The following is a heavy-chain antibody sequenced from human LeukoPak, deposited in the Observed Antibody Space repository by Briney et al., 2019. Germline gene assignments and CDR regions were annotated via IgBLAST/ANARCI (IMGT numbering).Heavy chain of an antibody. D-gene: IGHD2-15*01. V-gene: IGHV4-39*01. CDR2: IYYSGST. CDR3: ATLGYCSGGSCRYFDY. J-gene: IGHJ4*02. CDR1: GGSISSSSYY. Sequence: SETLSLTCTVSGGSISSSSYYWGWIRQPPGTGLEWIGSIYYSGSTYYNPSLKSRIAISVDTSKNQFSLKLSSVTAADTAVYYCATLGYCSGGSCRYFDYWGQGTLVTVSS.